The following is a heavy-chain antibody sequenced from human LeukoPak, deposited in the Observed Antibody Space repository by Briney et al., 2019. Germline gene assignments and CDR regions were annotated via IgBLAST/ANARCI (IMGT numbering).Heavy chain of an antibody. CDR3: ARLILDENYYYYGMDV. Sequence: GESLQISCQGSGYSFTTYWIGWVRQMPGKGLEWMGIINPADSDTKISPSFRGQVTVSADKSISTAYLQWSSLKASDAAIYYCARLILDENYYYYGMDVWGQGTTVTVSS. V-gene: IGHV5-51*01. CDR1: GYSFTTYW. J-gene: IGHJ6*02. CDR2: INPADSDT. D-gene: IGHD3-22*01.